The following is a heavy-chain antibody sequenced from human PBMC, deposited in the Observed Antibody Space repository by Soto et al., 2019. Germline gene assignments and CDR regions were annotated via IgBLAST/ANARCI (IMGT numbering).Heavy chain of an antibody. J-gene: IGHJ4*02. Sequence: SETLSLTCAVSGGSFRGYFWSWIRQSPDKGLEWIGEINDSGSTYYNPSFKSRLTISVDTSKSQISLTLTSVTAADSAVYYCARGWWQQLYPAYFDYWGQGTLVTVSS. CDR2: INDSGST. CDR1: GGSFRGYF. D-gene: IGHD6-13*01. V-gene: IGHV4-34*01. CDR3: ARGWWQQLYPAYFDY.